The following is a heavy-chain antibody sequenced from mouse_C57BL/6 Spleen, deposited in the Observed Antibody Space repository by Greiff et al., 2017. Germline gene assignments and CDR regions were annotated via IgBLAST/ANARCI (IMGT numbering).Heavy chain of an antibody. Sequence: EVMLVESGGDLVKPGGSLKLSCAASGFTFSSYGMSWVRQTPDKRLEWVATISSGGSYTYYPDSVKGRFTISRDNAKNTLYLQMSSLKSEDTAMYYCARHGGKKAMDDWGQGTSVTVSS. J-gene: IGHJ4*01. D-gene: IGHD2-1*01. V-gene: IGHV5-6*01. CDR3: ARHGGKKAMDD. CDR1: GFTFSSYG. CDR2: ISSGGSYT.